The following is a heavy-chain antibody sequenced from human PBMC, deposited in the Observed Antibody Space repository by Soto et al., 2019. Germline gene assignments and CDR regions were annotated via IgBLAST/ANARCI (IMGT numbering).Heavy chain of an antibody. V-gene: IGHV1-18*04. CDR3: ARDRSAMILSY. D-gene: IGHD2-2*01. Sequence: ASVKVSCKASGYSFSSYGVSWVRQAPGQGLEWMGWISAYNGNTNYAQKLQGRVTMTTDTSTNTAYMEVRSLRSDDTAVYYCARDRSAMILSYWGQGTLVTVSS. CDR1: GYSFSSYG. J-gene: IGHJ4*02. CDR2: ISAYNGNT.